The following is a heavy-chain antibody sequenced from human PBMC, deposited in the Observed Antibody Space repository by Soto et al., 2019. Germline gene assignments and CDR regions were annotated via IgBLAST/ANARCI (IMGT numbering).Heavy chain of an antibody. CDR3: ARGLSIAAAGNSDYYYGMDV. Sequence: QVQLVQSGSELKKPGASVKVSCKASGYTFTSYAMNWVRQAPGQGLEWMGWINTNTGNPTYAHGFTGRFVFALDTSVSTAYLQSCRLQADDTAVYYCARGLSIAAAGNSDYYYGMDVWGQGPTVTVAS. V-gene: IGHV7-4-1*01. J-gene: IGHJ6*02. D-gene: IGHD6-13*01. CDR1: GYTFTSYA. CDR2: INTNTGNP.